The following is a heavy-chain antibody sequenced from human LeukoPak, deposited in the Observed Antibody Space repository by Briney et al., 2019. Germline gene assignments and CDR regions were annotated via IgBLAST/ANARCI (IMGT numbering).Heavy chain of an antibody. D-gene: IGHD1-26*01. CDR2: IYTSGST. Sequence: SETLSLTCTVSGGSISSYYWSWIRQPAGKGLEWIGRIYTSGSTNYNPSLKSRVTMSVDTSKNQFSLKLSSVTAADTAVYYCARVAVGATSHDAFDIWGQGTMVTVSS. V-gene: IGHV4-4*07. J-gene: IGHJ3*02. CDR1: GGSISSYY. CDR3: ARVAVGATSHDAFDI.